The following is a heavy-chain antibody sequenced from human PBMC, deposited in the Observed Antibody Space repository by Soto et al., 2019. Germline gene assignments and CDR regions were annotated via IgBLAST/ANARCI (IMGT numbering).Heavy chain of an antibody. CDR2: ISGSGGST. CDR1: VFTFSSYA. CDR3: KGIVVVPAANNYGMDV. D-gene: IGHD2-2*01. Sequence: LRLSCAASVFTFSSYAMSWVRQAPGKGLEWVSAISGSGGSTYYADSVKGRFTISRDNSKNTLYLQMNSLRAEDTAVYYCKGIVVVPAANNYGMDVWGQGTTVTVSS. J-gene: IGHJ6*02. V-gene: IGHV3-23*01.